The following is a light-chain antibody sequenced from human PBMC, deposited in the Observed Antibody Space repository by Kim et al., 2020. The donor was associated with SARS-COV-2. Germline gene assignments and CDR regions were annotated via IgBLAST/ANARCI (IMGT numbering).Light chain of an antibody. Sequence: VSPRERATLSCRASQSVSSNLAWYHQKPGQSPRLLSYGAFRRVTGVPARFSGSGSGTEFTLTISSLQSEDFGTYYCQQYDKWPDTFGQGTKVDIK. J-gene: IGKJ1*01. V-gene: IGKV3-15*01. CDR1: QSVSSN. CDR2: GAF. CDR3: QQYDKWPDT.